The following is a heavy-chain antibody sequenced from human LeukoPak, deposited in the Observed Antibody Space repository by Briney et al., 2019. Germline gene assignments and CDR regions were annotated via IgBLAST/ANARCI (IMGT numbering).Heavy chain of an antibody. CDR3: ARRAAARPRYFDL. CDR2: LYYSGST. Sequence: SETLSLTCTVSGGSISSSSYYWGWIRQPPGKGLEWIGSLYYSGSTYYNPSLKSRVTISVDTSKNQFSLKLSSVTAADTAVYYCARRAAARPRYFDLWGRGTLVTVSS. D-gene: IGHD6-6*01. J-gene: IGHJ2*01. V-gene: IGHV4-39*01. CDR1: GGSISSSSYY.